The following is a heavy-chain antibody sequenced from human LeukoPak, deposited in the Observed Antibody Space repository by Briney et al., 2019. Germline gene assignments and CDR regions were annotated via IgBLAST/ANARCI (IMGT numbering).Heavy chain of an antibody. J-gene: IGHJ4*02. CDR2: INPNSGGT. V-gene: IGHV1-2*02. D-gene: IGHD1-26*01. CDR1: GYTFTGYY. Sequence: ASVKVSCKASGYTFTGYYMHWVRQAPGQGLEWMGWINPNSGGTNYAQKFQGRVTMTRDTSISTAYMELSRLRSDDTAVYYCARVKIVGAITDYWGQGTLVTVSS. CDR3: ARVKIVGAITDY.